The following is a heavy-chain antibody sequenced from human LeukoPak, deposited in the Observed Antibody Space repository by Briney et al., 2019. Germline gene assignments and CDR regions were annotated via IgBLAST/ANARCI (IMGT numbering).Heavy chain of an antibody. CDR1: GFTFSSYA. CDR2: ISGSGGST. J-gene: IGHJ6*02. Sequence: GRSLRLSCAASGFTFSSYAMSWVRQAPGKGLEWVSAISGSGGSTYYADSVKGRFTISRDNSKNTLYLQMNSLRAEDTAVYYCAKVDSTGDYYYYYGMDVWGQGTTVTVSS. CDR3: AKVDSTGDYYYYYGMDV. D-gene: IGHD4-4*01. V-gene: IGHV3-23*01.